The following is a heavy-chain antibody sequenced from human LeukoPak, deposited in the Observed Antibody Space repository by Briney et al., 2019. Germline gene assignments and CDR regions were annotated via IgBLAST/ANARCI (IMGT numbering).Heavy chain of an antibody. D-gene: IGHD1-1*01. CDR3: ARDSPRTGP. Sequence: GGSLRLSCAASGFAFSKYWMHWVRQAPGKGLVWVSRINSDGRSAVYADSVKGRFTISRDNAKNILYLQMNSLRAEDTAVYYCARDSPRTGPWGQGILVTVSS. J-gene: IGHJ5*02. CDR1: GFAFSKYW. V-gene: IGHV3-74*01. CDR2: INSDGRSA.